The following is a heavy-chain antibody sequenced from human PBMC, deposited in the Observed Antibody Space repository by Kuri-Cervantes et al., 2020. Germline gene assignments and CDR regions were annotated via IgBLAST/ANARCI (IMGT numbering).Heavy chain of an antibody. CDR3: AREGGTDMITFWGSYFHDAFDI. V-gene: IGHV3-30-3*01. CDR1: GFTFSSYA. CDR2: ISDDGSNK. D-gene: IGHD3-16*01. J-gene: IGHJ3*02. Sequence: GESLKISCAAAGFTFSSYAMHWVRQPPGKGLEWVAVISDDGSNKYYADPVKGRFTISRDNSKNTLYLQMNSLRAADTAVYYCAREGGTDMITFWGSYFHDAFDIWGQGTMVTVSS.